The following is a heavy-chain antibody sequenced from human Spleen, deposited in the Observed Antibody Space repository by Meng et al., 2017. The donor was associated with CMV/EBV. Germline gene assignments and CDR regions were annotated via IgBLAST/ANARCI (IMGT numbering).Heavy chain of an antibody. J-gene: IGHJ4*02. CDR3: ARAYCGGACYSGFDY. CDR1: GASISDANW. D-gene: IGHD2-21*01. V-gene: IGHV4-4*02. Sequence: SGASISDANWWSWLRQPPGKGLEWIGEIYHSGIANYSPSLKSRVTISEDKSNNQFSLKLSSVTAADTAVYYCARAYCGGACYSGFDYWGQGTLVTVSS. CDR2: IYHSGIA.